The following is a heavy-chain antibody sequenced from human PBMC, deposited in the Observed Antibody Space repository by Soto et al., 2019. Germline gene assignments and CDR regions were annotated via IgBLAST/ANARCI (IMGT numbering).Heavy chain of an antibody. CDR2: INPNSGGT. CDR1: GYTFTGYY. Sequence: ASVKVSCKASGYTFTGYYMHWVRQAPGQGLEWMGWINPNSGGTNYAQKFQGWVTMTRDTSISTAYMELSRLRSDDTAVYYCARDQSGYYDSSGYTYFDYWGQGTLVTVS. CDR3: ARDQSGYYDSSGYTYFDY. D-gene: IGHD3-22*01. J-gene: IGHJ4*02. V-gene: IGHV1-2*04.